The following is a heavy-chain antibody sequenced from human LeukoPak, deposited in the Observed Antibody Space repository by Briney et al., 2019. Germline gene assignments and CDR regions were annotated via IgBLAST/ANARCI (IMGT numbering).Heavy chain of an antibody. D-gene: IGHD2-8*01. J-gene: IGHJ4*02. CDR2: MNPNSGNT. CDR3: ARGPRGYCTNGVCYTGDY. V-gene: IGHV1-8*01. CDR1: GYTFTSYD. Sequence: ASVKVSCKAPGYTFTSYDINWVRQATGQGLEWMGWMNPNSGNTGYAQKFQGRVTMTRNTSISTAYMELSSLRSEDTAVYYCARGPRGYCTNGVCYTGDYWGQGTLVTVSS.